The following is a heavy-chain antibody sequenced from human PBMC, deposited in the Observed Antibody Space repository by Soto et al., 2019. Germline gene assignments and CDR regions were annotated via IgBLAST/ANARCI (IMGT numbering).Heavy chain of an antibody. CDR1: GFSLSNARMG. J-gene: IGHJ4*02. D-gene: IGHD3-3*01. CDR3: ARRTTLLRFLEWSAAFDY. CDR2: IFSNDEK. V-gene: IGHV2-26*01. Sequence: SGPTLVNPTETLTLTCTVSGFSLSNARMGVSWIRQPPGKALEWLAHIFSNDEKSYSTSLKSRLTISKDTSKSQVVLTMTNMDPVDTATYYCARRTTLLRFLEWSAAFDYWGQGTLVTAPQ.